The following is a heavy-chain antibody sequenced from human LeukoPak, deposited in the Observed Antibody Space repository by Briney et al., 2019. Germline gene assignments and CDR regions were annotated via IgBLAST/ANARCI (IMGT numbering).Heavy chain of an antibody. CDR2: IRYDGSNK. CDR3: AKDLREYDFWSGYRYHDAFDI. V-gene: IGHV3-30*02. D-gene: IGHD3-3*01. CDR1: GFTFSSYG. Sequence: GGSLRLSCAASGFTFSSYGMHWVRQAPGKGLEWVAFIRYDGSNKYYADSVKGRFTISRDNSKNTLYLQMNSLRAEDTAVYYCAKDLREYDFWSGYRYHDAFDIWGQGTMVTVSS. J-gene: IGHJ3*02.